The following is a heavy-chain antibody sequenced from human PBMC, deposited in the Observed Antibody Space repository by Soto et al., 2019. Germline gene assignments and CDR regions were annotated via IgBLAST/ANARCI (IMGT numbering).Heavy chain of an antibody. Sequence: QVQLQESGPGLVKPSQTLSLTCTVSGGSISSGGYYWSWIRQHPGKGLEWIGYIYYSGSTYYNPSLKSRVTLAVDTSKNQFSLKLGSVTAADTAVYYCARDSSSWTRGGYGMDVWGQGTTVTVSS. J-gene: IGHJ6*02. CDR2: IYYSGST. D-gene: IGHD6-13*01. V-gene: IGHV4-31*03. CDR1: GGSISSGGYY. CDR3: ARDSSSWTRGGYGMDV.